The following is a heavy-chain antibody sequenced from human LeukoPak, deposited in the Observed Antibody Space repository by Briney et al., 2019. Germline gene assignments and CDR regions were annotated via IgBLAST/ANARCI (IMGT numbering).Heavy chain of an antibody. Sequence: GESLKISCKGSGYSFTTYWVAWVRQMPGKGLEWMGMISPGDFDTRYSPSFKGQVTISADKSISTAYPQWSSLKASDTAIYYCARHQGGMDVWGQGTTVTVSS. CDR2: ISPGDFDT. CDR1: GYSFTTYW. CDR3: ARHQGGMDV. J-gene: IGHJ6*02. V-gene: IGHV5-51*01.